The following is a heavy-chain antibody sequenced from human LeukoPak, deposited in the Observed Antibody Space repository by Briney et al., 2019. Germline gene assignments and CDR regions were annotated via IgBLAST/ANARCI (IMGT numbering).Heavy chain of an antibody. J-gene: IGHJ4*02. Sequence: ASVKVSCKGSGYTFTDYYIHWVRQARGQGLEWMGWINPKSGGTNYAQKFQGRVTMTRDTSISTAYMELRSDDTAVYYCATLGISGYFRDYWGQGTLVTVSS. CDR3: ATLGISGYFRDY. D-gene: IGHD3-22*01. V-gene: IGHV1-2*02. CDR1: GYTFTDYY. CDR2: INPKSGGT.